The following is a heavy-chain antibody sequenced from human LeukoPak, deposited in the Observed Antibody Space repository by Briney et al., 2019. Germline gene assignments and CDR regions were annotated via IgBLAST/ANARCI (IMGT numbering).Heavy chain of an antibody. CDR1: GFTFSSYS. V-gene: IGHV3-21*01. Sequence: GGSLRLSCAASGFTFSSYSMNWVRQAPGKGLEWVSSISSSSSYIYYADSMKGRFTISRDNAKNSLYLQMNSLRAEDTAVYYCARIYDTGYFDYWGQGTLVTVSS. D-gene: IGHD3-22*01. CDR2: ISSSSSYI. CDR3: ARIYDTGYFDY. J-gene: IGHJ4*02.